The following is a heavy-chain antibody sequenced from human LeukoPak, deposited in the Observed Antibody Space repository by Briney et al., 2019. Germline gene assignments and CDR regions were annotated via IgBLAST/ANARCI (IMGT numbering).Heavy chain of an antibody. V-gene: IGHV3-7*01. J-gene: IGHJ4*02. CDR3: ARVFGAGYSDY. Sequence: GGSLRLSCAASEFTFSSYWMSWVRQAPGKGLEWVASIKQDGSGKYYVDSVEGRVTISRDNAKNSLYLQMNSLRAEDTAVYHCARVFGAGYSDYWGQGTLVTVSS. CDR2: IKQDGSGK. D-gene: IGHD4/OR15-4a*01. CDR1: EFTFSSYW.